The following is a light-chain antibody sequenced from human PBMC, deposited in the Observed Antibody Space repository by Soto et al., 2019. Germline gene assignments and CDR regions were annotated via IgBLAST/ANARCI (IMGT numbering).Light chain of an antibody. V-gene: IGKV3-20*01. CDR1: QSVSSNY. J-gene: IGKJ5*01. CDR3: QQYGSSIT. CDR2: GAF. Sequence: EIVLTQSPGTLSLSPGERATFSCRASQSVSSNYLAWYQQKPGQAPRLLIYGAFKRATGIPDRFSGSGSGTDFTLTISRMEPEDFVVYCCQQYGSSITFGQGTRLRL.